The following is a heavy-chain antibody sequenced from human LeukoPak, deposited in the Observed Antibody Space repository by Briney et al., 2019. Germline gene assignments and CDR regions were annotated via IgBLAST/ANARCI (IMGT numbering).Heavy chain of an antibody. V-gene: IGHV1-18*01. CDR2: VSVFNGDT. D-gene: IGHD6-13*01. CDR3: ARGHGYYYYMDV. Sequence: GASVKVSSKASGYRFSRYGISWVRQAPGQGPEWVGWVSVFNGDTKYAQKFQGRVTVTTEITTDTAYMELSSLRSDDTGVYYCARGHGYYYYMDVWGQGTTVTVTS. CDR1: GYRFSRYG. J-gene: IGHJ6*03.